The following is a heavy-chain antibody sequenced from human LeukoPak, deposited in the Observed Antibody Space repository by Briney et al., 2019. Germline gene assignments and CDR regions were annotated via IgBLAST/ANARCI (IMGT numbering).Heavy chain of an antibody. D-gene: IGHD6-19*01. V-gene: IGHV4-59*08. CDR3: ARHEAVAGTADAFDI. Sequence: SETLSLTCTVPGGSISSYYWSWIRQPPGKGLEWIGYIYYSGSTNYNPSLKSRVTISVDTSKNQFSLKLSSVTAADTAVYYCARHEAVAGTADAFDIWGQGTMVTVSS. CDR2: IYYSGST. CDR1: GGSISSYY. J-gene: IGHJ3*02.